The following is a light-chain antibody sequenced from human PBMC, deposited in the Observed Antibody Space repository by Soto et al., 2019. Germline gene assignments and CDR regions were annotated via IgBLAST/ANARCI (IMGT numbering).Light chain of an antibody. CDR1: QSVSRY. CDR2: DAS. CDR3: QQRSNRPLT. Sequence: EIVLTQSPAALSLSPGEGATLSCRASQSVSRYLAWYQQKPGQAPRLPIYDASTRVTGIPARFSGSGSGTDFTLTISSLEPEDFAVYYCQQRSNRPLTFGQGTRLENK. V-gene: IGKV3-11*01. J-gene: IGKJ5*01.